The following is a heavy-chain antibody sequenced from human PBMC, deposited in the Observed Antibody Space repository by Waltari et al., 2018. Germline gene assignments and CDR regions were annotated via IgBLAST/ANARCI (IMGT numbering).Heavy chain of an antibody. V-gene: IGHV4-39*07. Sequence: QLQLQESGPGLVKSSETLSLTCSASGGAISTNNFDCSWIRQPPGKGLEWIGAINHSGRTNYNPSLKSRVTISIDTSKIQFSLKLRSVTVADTAVYYCARANTIFGVIRTWYYMDVWGKGTPVTVSS. CDR1: GGAISTNNFD. J-gene: IGHJ6*03. D-gene: IGHD3-3*01. CDR2: INHSGRT. CDR3: ARANTIFGVIRTWYYMDV.